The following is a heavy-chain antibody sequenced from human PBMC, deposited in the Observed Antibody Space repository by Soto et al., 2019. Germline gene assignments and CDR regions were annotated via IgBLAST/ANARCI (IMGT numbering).Heavy chain of an antibody. CDR3: ARDWGYFDNSGSPYLYDMVV. J-gene: IGHJ6*02. D-gene: IGHD3-22*01. Sequence: GGSLRLSCAASGFTFSSYWMSWVRQAPGQGLEWVANIREDGSETNYVDSVKGRFTISRDNAKNSLYLQMNSLRAEDTAVYQCARDWGYFDNSGSPYLYDMVVWGQGTTVTVSS. CDR2: IREDGSET. CDR1: GFTFSSYW. V-gene: IGHV3-7*01.